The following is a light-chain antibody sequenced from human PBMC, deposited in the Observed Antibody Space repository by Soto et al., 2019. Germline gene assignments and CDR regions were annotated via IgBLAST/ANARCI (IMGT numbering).Light chain of an antibody. CDR3: QQYNNWPFT. CDR2: DAS. J-gene: IGKJ3*01. Sequence: DIQMTQSPSTLSASVGDRVTITCRASQSISSWLAWYQQKPGKAPKLLIYDASSLESGVPSRFSGSGSGTEFTLTISSLQPDDFAVYYCQQYNNWPFTFGPGTKVDIK. CDR1: QSISSW. V-gene: IGKV1-5*01.